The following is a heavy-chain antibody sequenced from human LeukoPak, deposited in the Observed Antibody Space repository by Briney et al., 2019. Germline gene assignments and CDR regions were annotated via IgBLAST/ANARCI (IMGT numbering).Heavy chain of an antibody. CDR2: IRYDGSNK. V-gene: IGHV3-30*02. J-gene: IGHJ6*02. Sequence: GGSLRLSCAASGFTFSSYGMHWVRQAPGKGLEWVAFIRYDGSNKYYADSVKGRFTISRDNSKNTLYLQMNGLRAEDTAVYYCARDSVPATAVAPTYGMDVWGQGTTVTVSS. D-gene: IGHD2-2*01. CDR1: GFTFSSYG. CDR3: ARDSVPATAVAPTYGMDV.